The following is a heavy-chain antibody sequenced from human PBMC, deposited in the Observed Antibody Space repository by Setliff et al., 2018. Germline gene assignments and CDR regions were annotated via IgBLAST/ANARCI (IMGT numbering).Heavy chain of an antibody. J-gene: IGHJ4*02. D-gene: IGHD3-22*01. CDR3: ARLWISYESNTYFYPKYFDF. CDR1: GGSFSGYY. CDR2: INHSGST. V-gene: IGHV4-34*01. Sequence: SETLSLTCAVYGGSFSGYYWSWIRQPPGKGLEWIGEINHSGSTNYNPSLKSRVTISVDTSENQFSLRLNSVTAADTAVYYCARLWISYESNTYFYPKYFDFWGQGTLVTVSS.